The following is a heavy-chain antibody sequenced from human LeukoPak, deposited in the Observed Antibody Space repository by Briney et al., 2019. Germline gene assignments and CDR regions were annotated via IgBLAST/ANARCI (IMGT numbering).Heavy chain of an antibody. CDR3: ARGKPRAKYYYDSSGYHITPSAFDY. CDR1: GGSISSGDYY. Sequence: SQTLSLTCTVSGGSISSGDYYWSWIRQPPGTGLEGIVYIYYSGSTYYNPSLRSRVTISVDTSKNQFSLKLSSVTAADTAVYYCARGKPRAKYYYDSSGYHITPSAFDYWGQGTLVTVSS. D-gene: IGHD3-22*01. CDR2: IYYSGST. V-gene: IGHV4-30-4*01. J-gene: IGHJ4*02.